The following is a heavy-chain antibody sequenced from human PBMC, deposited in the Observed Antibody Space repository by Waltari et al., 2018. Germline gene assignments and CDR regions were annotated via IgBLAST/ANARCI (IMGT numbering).Heavy chain of an antibody. V-gene: IGHV4-38-2*02. CDR1: GYSISSGYY. CDR2: IYHSGST. Sequence: QVQLQESGPGLVKPSETLSLTCAVSGYSISSGYYWGWIRQPPGKGLEWIGSIYHSGSTYYNTSLKSRVTISVDTSKNQFSLKLSSVTAADTAVYYCAREDGVVVAATTGAIDYWGQGTLVTVSS. CDR3: AREDGVVVAATTGAIDY. J-gene: IGHJ4*02. D-gene: IGHD2-15*01.